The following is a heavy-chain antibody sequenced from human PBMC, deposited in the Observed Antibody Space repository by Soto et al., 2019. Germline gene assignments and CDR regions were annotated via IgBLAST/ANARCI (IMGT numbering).Heavy chain of an antibody. Sequence: EVQLVESGGGLVKPGGSLRLSCAASGFAFSPYSMNWVRQAPGKGLEWVSSISSSSSYIYYADSLKGRFTISRDNAKSYLYLQMNSLKAEDTAVYYCARENPGSSSGWYYFDYWGQGALVTVSS. CDR2: ISSSSSYI. D-gene: IGHD6-19*01. CDR3: ARENPGSSSGWYYFDY. CDR1: GFAFSPYS. V-gene: IGHV3-21*02. J-gene: IGHJ4*02.